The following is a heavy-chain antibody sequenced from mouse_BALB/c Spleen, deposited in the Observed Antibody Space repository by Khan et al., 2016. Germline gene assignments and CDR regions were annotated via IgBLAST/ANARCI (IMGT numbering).Heavy chain of an antibody. CDR2: INSNGGST. J-gene: IGHJ2*01. D-gene: IGHD2-3*01. CDR1: GFTFSSYG. Sequence: EVELVESGGGLVQPGGSLKLSCAASGFTFSSYGMSWVRQTPDKRLELVATINSNGGSTYYPDSVKGRFTISRDNAKNTLYLQMSSLKSEDTAMYYCARDGYYYWGQGTTLTVSS. V-gene: IGHV5-6-3*01. CDR3: ARDGYYY.